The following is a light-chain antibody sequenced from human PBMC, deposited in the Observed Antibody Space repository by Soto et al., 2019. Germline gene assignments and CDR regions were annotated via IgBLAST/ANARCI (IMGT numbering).Light chain of an antibody. V-gene: IGKV3-20*01. Sequence: EIGLTQSPSTLSLSTGERATLSCGASQSVSNNYLAWYQQKPGQAPRLVIYGASSRATGILDRFSGSGSGTDFTLTISRLETEDFAVYYCQQYGSSPLTFGGGTKVDIK. J-gene: IGKJ4*01. CDR2: GAS. CDR1: QSVSNNY. CDR3: QQYGSSPLT.